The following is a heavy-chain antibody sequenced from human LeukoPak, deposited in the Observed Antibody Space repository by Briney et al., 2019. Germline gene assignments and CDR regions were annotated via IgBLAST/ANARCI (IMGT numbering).Heavy chain of an antibody. V-gene: IGHV3-21*01. CDR1: GFTFSSYS. CDR3: ARYCSSTSCRNYYYYYMDV. J-gene: IGHJ6*03. CDR2: ISSSSYI. D-gene: IGHD2-2*01. Sequence: GGSLRLSCAASGFTFSSYSMNWVRQAPGKGLEWVSSISSSSYIYYADSVKGRFTISRDNAKNSLYLQMNSLRAEDTAVYYCARYCSSTSCRNYYYYYMDVWGKGTTVTVSS.